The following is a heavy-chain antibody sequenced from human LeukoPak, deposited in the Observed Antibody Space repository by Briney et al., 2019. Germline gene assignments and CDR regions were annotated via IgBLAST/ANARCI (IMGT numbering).Heavy chain of an antibody. D-gene: IGHD4-17*01. Sequence: RGSLRLSCAASGFTFSSYWMHWVRQTPGKGLVWVSRINSDGSTTSYADSVKGRFTISRDNAKNTLYLQMSSLRAEDTAVYYCARARDYGDYVNWFDPWGQGTLVTVSS. CDR1: GFTFSSYW. CDR2: INSDGSTT. V-gene: IGHV3-74*01. CDR3: ARARDYGDYVNWFDP. J-gene: IGHJ5*02.